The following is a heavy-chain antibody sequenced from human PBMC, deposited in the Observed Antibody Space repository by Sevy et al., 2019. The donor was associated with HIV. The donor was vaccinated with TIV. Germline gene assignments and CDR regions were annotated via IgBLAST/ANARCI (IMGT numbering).Heavy chain of an antibody. CDR1: GYTFTTYG. D-gene: IGHD3-10*01. CDR3: ARDAPFFYGSWSPFPLFDC. CDR2: ISPYTGNT. V-gene: IGHV1-18*01. J-gene: IGHJ4*02. Sequence: ASVKVSCKASGYTFTTYGISWIRQAPGQGLEWVGWISPYTGNTNYAQKLQGRVTMTTDTSTSTAYMELRSLRSDDTAVYFCARDAPFFYGSWSPFPLFDCWGQGTLVTVSS.